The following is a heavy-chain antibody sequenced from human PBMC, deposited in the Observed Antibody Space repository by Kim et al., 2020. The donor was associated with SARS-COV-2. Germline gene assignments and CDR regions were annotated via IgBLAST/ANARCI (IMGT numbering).Heavy chain of an antibody. Sequence: SGPTLVNPTQTLTLTCTFSGFSLSSSAVGVGWIRQPPGKALEWLGFTYWGEDNRYSPSLNNRLTITKDTSKNLVVLTLTNMDPMDTATYYCAYSSGWGPYRYWGQGTLVTVSS. J-gene: IGHJ4*02. V-gene: IGHV2-5*02. CDR3: AYSSGWGPYRY. D-gene: IGHD6-25*01. CDR2: TYWGEDN. CDR1: GFSLSSSAVG.